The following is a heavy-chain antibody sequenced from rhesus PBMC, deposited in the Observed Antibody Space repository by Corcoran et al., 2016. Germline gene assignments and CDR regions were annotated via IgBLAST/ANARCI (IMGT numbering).Heavy chain of an antibody. J-gene: IGHJ2*01. CDR3: ARHVKGDFDI. Sequence: QVQLVQSGAEVKQPGASVKVCCQPYGYSFTSLGIDWVRQAPGQVLEWMGWSNAGPGNPTEAQGVEARVSVSKDTCISRAHLPISRLQAEDPAVYYCARHVKGDFDIWGPGTPITISS. CDR2: SNAGPGNP. V-gene: IGHV7-114*01. CDR1: GYSFTSLG.